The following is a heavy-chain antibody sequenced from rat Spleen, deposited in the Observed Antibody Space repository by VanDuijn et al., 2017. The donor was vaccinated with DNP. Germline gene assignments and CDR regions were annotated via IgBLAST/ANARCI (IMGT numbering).Heavy chain of an antibody. CDR2: ISPSGGST. D-gene: IGHD1-10*01. CDR1: RFTFNNYG. CDR3: ITHNNYDC. V-gene: IGHV5-19*01. Sequence: EVQLVESGGVLVQPGRSLKLSCAASRFTFNNYGMHWIRQAPTQGLEWVASISPSGGSTSYRDSVKGRFTVSRDNAKSSLYLQMDSLRSGDTATFYCITHNNYDCWGQGVMVTVSS. J-gene: IGHJ2*01.